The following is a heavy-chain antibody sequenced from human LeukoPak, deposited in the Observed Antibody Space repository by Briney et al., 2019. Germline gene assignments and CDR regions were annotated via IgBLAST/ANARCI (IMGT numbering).Heavy chain of an antibody. CDR3: AREGRDPY. CDR1: GFSFSSYE. V-gene: IGHV3-48*03. CDR2: ISNSGTTI. Sequence: GGSLRLSCAASGFSFSSYEMNWVRQVPGKGLEWVSYISNSGTTIYYADSVKGRFTISRDNAKDSLYLQMNSLRAEDTALYYCAREGRDPYWGQGTLVTVSA. J-gene: IGHJ4*02. D-gene: IGHD1-26*01.